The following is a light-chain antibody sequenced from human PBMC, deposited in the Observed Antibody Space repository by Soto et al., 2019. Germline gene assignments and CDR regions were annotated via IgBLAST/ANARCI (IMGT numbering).Light chain of an antibody. CDR1: QRVNSSY. CDR3: QQYGNLPQT. V-gene: IGKV3-20*01. J-gene: IGKJ1*01. CDR2: GAS. Sequence: EIVLTQSPGTLSLSPGERVTLSCRASQRVNSSYLAWYQHKPGQAPRLLIYGASTRATGIPDRFSGSGSGTDFTLTIARLEPGDFAVYYRQQYGNLPQTFGQGTKVDIK.